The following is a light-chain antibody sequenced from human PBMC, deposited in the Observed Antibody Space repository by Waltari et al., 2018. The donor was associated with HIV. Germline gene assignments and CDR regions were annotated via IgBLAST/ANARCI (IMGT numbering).Light chain of an antibody. Sequence: NFMLTQPHSVSESPGKTVTIPCTRSTGSIGSSFVQWYQKRPGSSPTTVIFEDDQRPSGVPDRFSGSIDSSSNSASLTISGLETEDEADYYCQSYDSKVVFGGGTRLTVL. J-gene: IGLJ3*02. CDR1: TGSIGSSF. CDR3: QSYDSKVV. V-gene: IGLV6-57*01. CDR2: EDD.